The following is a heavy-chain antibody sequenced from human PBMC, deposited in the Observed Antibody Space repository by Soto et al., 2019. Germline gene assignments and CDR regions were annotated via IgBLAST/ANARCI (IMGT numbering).Heavy chain of an antibody. CDR3: AKEFPPTYYDFWSVYYYYGMDV. Sequence: GSLRLSCAASGFTFSSYWMHWVRQAPGKGLVWVSRINSDGSSTSYADSVKGRFTISRDNAKNTLYLQMNSLRAEDTAVYYCAKEFPPTYYDFWSVYYYYGMDVWGQGTTVTVSS. D-gene: IGHD3-3*01. CDR2: INSDGSST. CDR1: GFTFSSYW. V-gene: IGHV3-74*01. J-gene: IGHJ6*02.